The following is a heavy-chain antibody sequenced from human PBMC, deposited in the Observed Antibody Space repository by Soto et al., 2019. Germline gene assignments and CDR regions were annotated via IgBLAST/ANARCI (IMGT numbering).Heavy chain of an antibody. CDR1: GYTFTGYY. V-gene: IGHV1-2*04. CDR3: ARDRYYGSGSYGPYYYYGMDV. Sequence: ASVKVSCKASGYTFTGYYMHWLRQSPGQGLEWMGWINPNSGGTNYAQKFQGWVTMTRDTSISTAYMELSRLRSDDPAVYYCARDRYYGSGSYGPYYYYGMDVWVQGTTVTVSS. CDR2: INPNSGGT. J-gene: IGHJ6*02. D-gene: IGHD3-10*01.